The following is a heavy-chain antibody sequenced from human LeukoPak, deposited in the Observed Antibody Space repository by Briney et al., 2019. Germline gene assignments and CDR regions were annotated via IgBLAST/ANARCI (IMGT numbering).Heavy chain of an antibody. CDR1: GYSISSGYY. CDR3: ARLRFITMVRGVIITDYYYYYMDV. Sequence: PSETLSLTCTVSGYSISSGYYWGWIRQPPGKGLEWIGSIYHSGSTNYNPSLKSRVTISVDTSKNQFSLKLSSVTAADTAVYYCARLRFITMVRGVIITDYYYYYMDVWGKGTTVTISS. CDR2: IYHSGST. D-gene: IGHD3-10*01. V-gene: IGHV4-38-2*02. J-gene: IGHJ6*03.